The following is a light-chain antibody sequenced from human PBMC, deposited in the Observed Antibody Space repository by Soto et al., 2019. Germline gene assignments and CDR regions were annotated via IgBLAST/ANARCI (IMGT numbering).Light chain of an antibody. CDR3: QQYNNWSFT. V-gene: IGKV3-15*01. CDR2: GAS. Sequence: EIVMTQSPATLSVSPGERATLSCRASQSVSSNLAWYQQKPGQPPRLLIYGASIRATGIPARFSGSGSATEFTLTISSLQSEDFAVYYCQQYNNWSFTFGPGTKVDIK. J-gene: IGKJ3*01. CDR1: QSVSSN.